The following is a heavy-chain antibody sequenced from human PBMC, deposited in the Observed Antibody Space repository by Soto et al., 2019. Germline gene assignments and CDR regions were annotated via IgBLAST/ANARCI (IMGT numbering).Heavy chain of an antibody. J-gene: IGHJ4*02. CDR1: GFTFGDYA. V-gene: IGHV3-49*03. CDR2: IRSKAYGGTT. D-gene: IGHD1-1*01. Sequence: EVQLVESGGGLVQPGRSLRLSCTASGFTFGDYAMSWFRQAPGKGLEWVGFIRSKAYGGTTEYAASVKGRFTISRDDSKSIAYLQMNSLKTEDTAVYYCARHYPIGNNWNYFDYWGQGTLVTVSS. CDR3: ARHYPIGNNWNYFDY.